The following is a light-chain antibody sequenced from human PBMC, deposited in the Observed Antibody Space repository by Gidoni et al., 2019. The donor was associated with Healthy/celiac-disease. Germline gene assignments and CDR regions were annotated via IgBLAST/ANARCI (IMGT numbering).Light chain of an antibody. CDR2: AAS. J-gene: IGKJ4*01. Sequence: DSQMPHPPSSLSASVGNRATITCRASQGISSWLDWYQQKPGKAPKLLIYAASSLQSGVPSRFSGSGSGTDFTLTISSLQPEDFATYYCQQANSFLLTFGGGTKVEIK. CDR3: QQANSFLLT. V-gene: IGKV1-12*01. CDR1: QGISSW.